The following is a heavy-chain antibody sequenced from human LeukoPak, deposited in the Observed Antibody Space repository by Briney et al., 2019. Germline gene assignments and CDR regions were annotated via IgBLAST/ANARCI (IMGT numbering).Heavy chain of an antibody. J-gene: IGHJ4*02. V-gene: IGHV3-30*04. Sequence: GGSLRLSCAASGFTFSSYAMHWVRQAPGKGLEWVAVISYDGSNKYYADSVKGRFTISRDNSKNTLYLQMNSLRAEDTAVYYCARDSLGSMEYWGQGTLVTVSS. CDR2: ISYDGSNK. CDR1: GFTFSSYA. D-gene: IGHD3-16*01. CDR3: ARDSLGSMEY.